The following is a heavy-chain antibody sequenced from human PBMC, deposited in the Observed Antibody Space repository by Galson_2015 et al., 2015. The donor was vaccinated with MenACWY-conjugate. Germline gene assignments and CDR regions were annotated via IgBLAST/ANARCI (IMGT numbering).Heavy chain of an antibody. V-gene: IGHV5-51*01. CDR1: GYNFITYW. CDR3: ARHPPGGRGLDV. CDR2: ISPGDSKT. Sequence: SGAEVKKPGESLKISCKGSGYNFITYWIGWVRQMPGRGLEWVGLISPGDSKTRYSPSFQGQVTISADKSISTAYLQWSSLKASDTAMYYCARHPPGGRGLDVWGQGTTVTVSS. J-gene: IGHJ6*02. D-gene: IGHD1-26*01.